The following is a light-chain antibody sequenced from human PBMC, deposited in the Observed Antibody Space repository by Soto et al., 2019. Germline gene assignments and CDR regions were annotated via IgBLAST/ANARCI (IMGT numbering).Light chain of an antibody. CDR1: QSVSSY. CDR2: DAS. J-gene: IGKJ4*01. Sequence: EIVLTQSPDTLSVSPGERATLSCRASQSVSSYLAWYQQKPGQAPMLLIYDASNSATGIPARFSGSGSRTDFTLTISSLEPEDFAVYYCQRRYTWPPVFGGGNKVEIK. CDR3: QRRYTWPPV. V-gene: IGKV3-11*01.